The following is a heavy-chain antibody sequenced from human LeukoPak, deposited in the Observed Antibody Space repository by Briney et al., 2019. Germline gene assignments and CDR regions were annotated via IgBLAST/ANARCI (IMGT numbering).Heavy chain of an antibody. CDR1: GFTVSSNY. D-gene: IGHD2-15*01. CDR2: ISGSGGST. Sequence: GGSLRLSCAASGFTVSSNYMSWVRQAPGKGLEWVSAISGSGGSTYFADSVKGRFTISRDNSKNTLYLQMNSLRAEDTAVYYCAKDLASGGPNWFDPWGQGTLVTVSS. V-gene: IGHV3-23*01. CDR3: AKDLASGGPNWFDP. J-gene: IGHJ5*02.